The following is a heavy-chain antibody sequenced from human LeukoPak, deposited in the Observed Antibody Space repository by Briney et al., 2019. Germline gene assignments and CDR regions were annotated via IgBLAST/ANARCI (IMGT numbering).Heavy chain of an antibody. D-gene: IGHD3-9*01. V-gene: IGHV3-7*01. J-gene: IGHJ4*02. CDR1: GFTFSSYW. Sequence: GGSLRLSCAASGFTFSSYWMSWVRQAPGKGLEWVANIKQDGSEKYYVDSVKGRFTISRDNAKNSLYLQMNSLRAEDTAVCYCARAGYFDWLLYGYFDYWGQGTLVTVSS. CDR3: ARAGYFDWLLYGYFDY. CDR2: IKQDGSEK.